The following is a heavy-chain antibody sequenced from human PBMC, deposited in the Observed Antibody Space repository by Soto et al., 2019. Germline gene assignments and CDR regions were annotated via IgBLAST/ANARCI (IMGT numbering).Heavy chain of an antibody. D-gene: IGHD6-13*01. Sequence: LRLCCAASGFTFINSIISWVRQAPGQGLEWVSSISGSSDFLYYADSVKGRFTISRDTATNSLYLQMNSLRAEDTAVYYCATSTWYAFDIWGQGTMVTVSS. CDR1: GFTFINSI. V-gene: IGHV3-21*01. CDR3: ATSTWYAFDI. CDR2: ISGSSDFL. J-gene: IGHJ3*02.